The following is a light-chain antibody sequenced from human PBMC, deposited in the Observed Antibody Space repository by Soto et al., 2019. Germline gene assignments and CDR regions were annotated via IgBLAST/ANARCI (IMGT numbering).Light chain of an antibody. CDR1: SSDIGGYDY. J-gene: IGLJ2*01. CDR3: TSYASGSSHVV. V-gene: IGLV2-14*01. CDR2: DVN. Sequence: QSALTQPASVSGSPGQSITLSCTGTSSDIGGYDYVSWYQRHPGKAPKLIIYDVNTRPSGVSNRFSGSTSGNTASLTISGLQAEDEADYYCTSYASGSSHVVFGGGTKVTVL.